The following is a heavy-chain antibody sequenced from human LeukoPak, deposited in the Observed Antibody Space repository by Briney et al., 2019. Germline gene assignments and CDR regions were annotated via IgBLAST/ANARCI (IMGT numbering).Heavy chain of an antibody. Sequence: GGSLRLSCAASAFTFSSYAMHWVRQAPGKRLEYLSAVSSNGDSTYYANSVKGRFTISRDNSKNTLYLQMGSLRAEDMAVYYCARRGGYYFDYWGQGTLVTVSS. D-gene: IGHD4-23*01. CDR1: AFTFSSYA. CDR3: ARRGGYYFDY. J-gene: IGHJ4*02. CDR2: VSSNGDST. V-gene: IGHV3-64*01.